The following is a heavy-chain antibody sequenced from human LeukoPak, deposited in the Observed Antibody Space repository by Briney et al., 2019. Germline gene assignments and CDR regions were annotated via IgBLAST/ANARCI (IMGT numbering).Heavy chain of an antibody. D-gene: IGHD4-17*01. CDR1: GGSISSYY. CDR3: ARKDYTDYYFDY. J-gene: IGHJ4*02. Sequence: PSETLSLTCTVSGGSISSYYWSWIRQPPGKGLEWIGYIYYSGSTDYNPSLKSRVTISLDTSKNQFSLKLSSVTAADTAVYYCARKDYTDYYFDYWGQGTLVTVSS. V-gene: IGHV4-59*01. CDR2: IYYSGST.